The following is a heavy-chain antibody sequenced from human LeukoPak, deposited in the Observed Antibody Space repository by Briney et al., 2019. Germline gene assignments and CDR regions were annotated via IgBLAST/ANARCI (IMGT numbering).Heavy chain of an antibody. Sequence: GGSLRLSCAASGFTFSSHDMHWVRQATGKGLEWVSAIGTAGDTYYPGSVKGRFTISRENAKNSLYLQMNSLRAGDTAVYYCARAEATMVRGVISYGMDVWGQGTTVTVSS. V-gene: IGHV3-13*01. CDR2: IGTAGDT. J-gene: IGHJ6*02. D-gene: IGHD3-10*01. CDR3: ARAEATMVRGVISYGMDV. CDR1: GFTFSSHD.